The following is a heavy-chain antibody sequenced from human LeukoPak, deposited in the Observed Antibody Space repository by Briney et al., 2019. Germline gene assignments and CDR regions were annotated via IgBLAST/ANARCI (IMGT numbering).Heavy chain of an antibody. CDR2: INGDGSIT. J-gene: IGHJ4*02. CDR3: AKEGRHDCSGGTCYTYYFDY. D-gene: IGHD2-15*01. V-gene: IGHV3-74*01. CDR1: RFPFSSYW. Sequence: GGSLRLSCAASRFPFSSYWMHWVRQAPGKGLVWVSRINGDGSITTYADSVKGRFTISRDSSKNTLYLQMNSLRAEDMAVYYCAKEGRHDCSGGTCYTYYFDYWGQGTLVTVSS.